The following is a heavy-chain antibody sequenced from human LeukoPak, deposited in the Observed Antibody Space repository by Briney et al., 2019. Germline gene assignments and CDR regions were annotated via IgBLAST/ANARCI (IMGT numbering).Heavy chain of an antibody. J-gene: IGHJ6*03. CDR1: GFTFSTYA. CDR2: ISYDGSNK. D-gene: IGHD7-27*01. CDR3: ARDPPMGNYYYMDV. V-gene: IGHV3-30*01. Sequence: GRSLRLSCAASGFTFSTYAMHWVRQAPGKGLEWVAVISYDGSNKYYADSVKGRFTIYRDNSKNTLYLQMNGLRAEDTAVYYCARDPPMGNYYYMDVWGKGTTVTVSS.